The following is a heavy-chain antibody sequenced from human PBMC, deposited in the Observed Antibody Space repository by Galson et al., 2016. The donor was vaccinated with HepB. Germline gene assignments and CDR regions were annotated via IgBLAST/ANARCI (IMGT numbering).Heavy chain of an antibody. J-gene: IGHJ4*02. CDR3: ARDRYVDPAYYFDY. Sequence: TLSLTCTVSGDFISSGNYYWSWIRQHPGKGLEWIGYIYYSGSTYYNQSLKSRVTIPVHTSKTQFSLKLNSVTAADTAVYYCARDRYVDPAYYFDYWGQGTLVTVSS. CDR1: GDFISSGNYY. D-gene: IGHD3-16*01. V-gene: IGHV4-31*03. CDR2: IYYSGST.